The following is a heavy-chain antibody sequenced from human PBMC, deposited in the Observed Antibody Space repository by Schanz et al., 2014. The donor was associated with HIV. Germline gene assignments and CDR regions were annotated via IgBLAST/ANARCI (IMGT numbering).Heavy chain of an antibody. CDR3: ARQGLRFSFWLDY. D-gene: IGHD4-17*01. CDR2: ISYDGSNK. CDR1: GFTFDSYG. V-gene: IGHV3-30*03. Sequence: QVQLVESGGGVVQPGRSLRLSCAASGFTFDSYGIHWVRQAPGKGLEWVAVISYDGSNKKYADSVKGRFTISRDNSKNSLSLLIKSLRAEDAAVYYCARQGLRFSFWLDYWGQGTPVTVSS. J-gene: IGHJ4*02.